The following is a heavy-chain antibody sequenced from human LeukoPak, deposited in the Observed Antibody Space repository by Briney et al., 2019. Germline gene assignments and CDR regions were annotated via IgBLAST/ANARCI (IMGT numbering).Heavy chain of an antibody. J-gene: IGHJ4*02. CDR2: INPNSGGT. CDR1: GYTFTSYV. D-gene: IGHD3-22*01. Sequence: GASVKVSCKASGYTFTSYVISWGRQAPGQGLRWRGWINPNSGGTNYAQKFQGRVTMTRDTSISTAYMELSRLRSDDTAVYYCARDFGYDSSGYYRDYWGQGTLVTVSS. CDR3: ARDFGYDSSGYYRDY. V-gene: IGHV1-2*02.